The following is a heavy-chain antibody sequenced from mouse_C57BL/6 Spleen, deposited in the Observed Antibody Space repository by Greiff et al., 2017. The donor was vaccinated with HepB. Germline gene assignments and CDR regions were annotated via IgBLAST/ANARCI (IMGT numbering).Heavy chain of an antibody. V-gene: IGHV1-72*01. CDR3: ARWGSGPYYFDY. Sequence: QVHVKQPGAELVKPGASVKLSCKASGYTFTSYWMHWVKQRPGRGLEWIGRIDPNSGGTKYNEKFKSKATLTVDKPSSTAYMQLSSLTSEDSAVYDCARWGSGPYYFDYWGQGTTLTVSS. D-gene: IGHD3-2*02. J-gene: IGHJ2*01. CDR1: GYTFTSYW. CDR2: IDPNSGGT.